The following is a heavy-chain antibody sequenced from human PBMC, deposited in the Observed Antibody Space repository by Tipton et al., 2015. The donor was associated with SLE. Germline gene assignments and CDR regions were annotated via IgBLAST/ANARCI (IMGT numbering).Heavy chain of an antibody. D-gene: IGHD3-16*01. CDR2: IYTSGST. V-gene: IGHV4-61*02. CDR3: ARDGGAFGY. J-gene: IGHJ4*02. CDR1: GGSINSGSYY. Sequence: TLSLTCTVSGGSINSGSYYWSWIRQPAGKGLEWIGRIYTSGSTNYNPSLKSRVTMSVDTSKNQFSLKLSSVTAADTAVYYCARDGGAFGYWGQGTLVTVSS.